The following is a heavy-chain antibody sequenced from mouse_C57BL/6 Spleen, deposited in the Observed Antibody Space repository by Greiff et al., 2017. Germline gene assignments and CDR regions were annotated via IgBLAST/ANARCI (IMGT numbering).Heavy chain of an antibody. V-gene: IGHV1-76*01. CDR2: IYPGSGNT. J-gene: IGHJ4*01. Sequence: QVQLKQSGAELVRPGASVKLSCKASGYTFTDYYINWVKQRPGQGLEWIARIYPGSGNTYYNEKFKGKATLTAEKSSSTAYMQLSSLTSEDSAVYFCARGRYSNYYYAMDYWGQGTSVTVSS. D-gene: IGHD2-5*01. CDR3: ARGRYSNYYYAMDY. CDR1: GYTFTDYY.